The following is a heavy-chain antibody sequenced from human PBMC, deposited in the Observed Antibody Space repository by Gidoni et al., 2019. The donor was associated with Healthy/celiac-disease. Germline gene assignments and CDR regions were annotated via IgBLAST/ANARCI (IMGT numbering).Heavy chain of an antibody. CDR3: ARTRDSSGYSDAFDI. CDR1: GGPISRGGYY. CDR2: IYYSGST. V-gene: IGHV4-31*03. Sequence: QVQLQESGPGLVKPSQTLSLTCTVSGGPISRGGYYWSWIRQHPGKGLEWIGYIYYSGSTYYNPSLESRVTISVDTSKNQFSLKLSSVTAADTAVYYCARTRDSSGYSDAFDIWGQGTMVTVSS. J-gene: IGHJ3*02. D-gene: IGHD3-22*01.